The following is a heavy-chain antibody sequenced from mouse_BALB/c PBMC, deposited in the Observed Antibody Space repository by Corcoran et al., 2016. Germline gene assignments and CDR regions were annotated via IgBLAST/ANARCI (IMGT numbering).Heavy chain of an antibody. Sequence: QIQLVQSGPELKKSGETVKISCKASGYTFTNYGMNWVKQAPGKGLKWMGWINTYTGEPTYADDFKGRFAFSLETSASTAYLQINNLKNEDMATYFCARGGLLPMDYWGQGTSVTVSS. CDR3: ARGGLLPMDY. CDR1: GYTFTNYG. J-gene: IGHJ4*01. D-gene: IGHD2-3*01. CDR2: INTYTGEP. V-gene: IGHV9-1*02.